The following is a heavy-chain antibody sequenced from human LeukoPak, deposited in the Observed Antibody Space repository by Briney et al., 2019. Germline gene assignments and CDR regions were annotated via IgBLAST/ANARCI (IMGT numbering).Heavy chain of an antibody. CDR1: GGSFSGYY. J-gene: IGHJ6*04. V-gene: IGHV4-34*01. CDR3: AKGQGDAWSGYVLNV. Sequence: SETLSLTCAVYGGSFSGYYWSWIRQSPGKGLEWIGEMDHGGSINYTPSLKSRVTISVDTSKNHFSLKLNSVTAADTAVYYCAKGQGDAWSGYVLNVWGKGTAVTVSS. CDR2: MDHGGSI. D-gene: IGHD3-3*01.